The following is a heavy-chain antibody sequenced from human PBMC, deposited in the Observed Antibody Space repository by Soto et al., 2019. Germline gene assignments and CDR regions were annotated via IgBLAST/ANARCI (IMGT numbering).Heavy chain of an antibody. CDR1: GFTFSNYA. D-gene: IGHD6-19*01. CDR3: AKDRMYSSGWYVFDC. CDR2: LSGSGGST. V-gene: IGHV3-23*01. Sequence: GGSLRLSCAASGFTFSNYAMSWVRQAPGKGLEWVSGLSGSGGSTYYADSVKGRFTISRDNSKNTLYLHMNSLRAEDTAVYYCAKDRMYSSGWYVFDCWGQGTLVTVSS. J-gene: IGHJ4*02.